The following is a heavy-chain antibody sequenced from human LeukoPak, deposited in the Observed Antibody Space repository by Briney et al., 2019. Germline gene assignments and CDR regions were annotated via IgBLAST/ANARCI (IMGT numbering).Heavy chain of an antibody. CDR3: ARRYPHYYYDSSGYYDY. Sequence: GGSLRLSCAASGFTFSSYGMHWVRQAPGKGLEWVAFIRYDGSNKYYADSVKGRFTISRDNAKNSLYLQMNSLRAEDTAVYYCARRYPHYYYDSSGYYDYWGQGTLVTFSS. V-gene: IGHV3-30*02. D-gene: IGHD3-22*01. J-gene: IGHJ4*02. CDR1: GFTFSSYG. CDR2: IRYDGSNK.